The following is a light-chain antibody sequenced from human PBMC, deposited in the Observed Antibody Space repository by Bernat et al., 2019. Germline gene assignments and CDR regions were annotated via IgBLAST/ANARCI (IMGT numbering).Light chain of an antibody. CDR3: SSYTRSATYV. J-gene: IGLJ1*01. CDR2: AVA. V-gene: IGLV2-14*03. Sequence: QSALTQPASVSGSPGQSITISCIGTSSDIGSYNYVSWYQQHPGKAPNLLIYAVANRPSGVSNRFSASKSGNTASLTISGIQAEDESDYYCSSYTRSATYVFGTGTKVTVL. CDR1: SSDIGSYNY.